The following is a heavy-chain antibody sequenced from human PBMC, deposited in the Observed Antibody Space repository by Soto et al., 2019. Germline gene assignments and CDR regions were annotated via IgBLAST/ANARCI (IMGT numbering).Heavy chain of an antibody. J-gene: IGHJ6*02. Sequence: QVQLQESGPGLVKPSGTLSLTCAVSGGSISSSNWWSWVREPPGKGLEWIGEIYHSGSTNYNPSLKSRVTITVAKSKNQFPLKLSCVTAADTAVYYCAGWIQLQQYYYDGMDVWGQGTTVTVSS. CDR3: AGWIQLQQYYYDGMDV. CDR2: IYHSGST. CDR1: GGSISSSNW. V-gene: IGHV4-4*02. D-gene: IGHD5-18*01.